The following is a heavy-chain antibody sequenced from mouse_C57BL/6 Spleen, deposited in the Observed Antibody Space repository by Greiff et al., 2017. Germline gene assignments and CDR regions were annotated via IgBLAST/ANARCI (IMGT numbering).Heavy chain of an antibody. CDR1: GFNIKDDY. Sequence: VQLQQSGAELVRPGASVKLSCTASGFNIKDDYMHWVKQRPEQGLEWIGWIDPENGDPEYASKFQGKATITADTSSNTAYLQLSSLTSEDTAVYYCTTPSSPGGYYFDYWGQGTTLTVSS. CDR3: TTPSSPGGYYFDY. V-gene: IGHV14-4*01. J-gene: IGHJ2*01. CDR2: IDPENGDP.